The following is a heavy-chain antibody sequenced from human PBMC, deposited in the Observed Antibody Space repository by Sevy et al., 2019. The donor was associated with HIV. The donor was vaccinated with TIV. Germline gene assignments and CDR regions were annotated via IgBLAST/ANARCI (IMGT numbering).Heavy chain of an antibody. CDR1: GFNFNNHA. Sequence: GGSLRLSCVASGFNFNNHAMHWVRQAPGKGLEWVAFIRYDGSKEFYADSVKGRFTISRDNSKNTLYLEMNSLRPEDSAVYYCARDRKVLLVVYAIPFDVFDIWGQGTMVTGSS. V-gene: IGHV3-30*02. D-gene: IGHD2-8*02. CDR2: IRYDGSKE. J-gene: IGHJ3*02. CDR3: ARDRKVLLVVYAIPFDVFDI.